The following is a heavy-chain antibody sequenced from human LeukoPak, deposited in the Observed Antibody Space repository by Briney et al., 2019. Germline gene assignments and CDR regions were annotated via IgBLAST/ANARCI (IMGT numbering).Heavy chain of an antibody. D-gene: IGHD3-10*01. V-gene: IGHV3-23*01. CDR2: ISGSGGST. CDR3: AKAGWYGSGHRWFDP. CDR1: GFTFSSYA. Sequence: GGSLRISCEASGFTFSSYAMSWVRQALGVGPQWFSAISGSGGSTYYADSVKGRFTISRDNSKNTLYLQMNSLRAEDTAVYYCAKAGWYGSGHRWFDPWGQGTLVTVSS. J-gene: IGHJ5*02.